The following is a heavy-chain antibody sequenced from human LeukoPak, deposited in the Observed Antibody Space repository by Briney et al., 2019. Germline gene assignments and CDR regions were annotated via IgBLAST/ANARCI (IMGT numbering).Heavy chain of an antibody. CDR3: ARDKPQGDYVWGRRTYYFDY. V-gene: IGHV3-48*01. J-gene: IGHJ4*02. D-gene: IGHD3-16*01. CDR2: ISSSSSTI. Sequence: PGGSLRLSCAASGFTFSSYSMNWVRQAPGKGLEWVSYISSSSSTIYYADSAKGRFTISRDNAKNSLYLQMNSLRAEDTAVYYCARDKPQGDYVWGRRTYYFDYWGQGTLVTVSS. CDR1: GFTFSSYS.